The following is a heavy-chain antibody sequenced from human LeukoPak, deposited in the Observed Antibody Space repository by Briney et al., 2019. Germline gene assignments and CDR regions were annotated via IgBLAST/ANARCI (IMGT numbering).Heavy chain of an antibody. J-gene: IGHJ3*02. CDR3: TKDQHDYGDYADAFDI. CDR2: ISGSGGST. V-gene: IGHV3-23*01. D-gene: IGHD4-17*01. Sequence: GGSLRLSCAASGFTFSSYWMSWVRQAPGKGLEWVSAISGSGGSTYYADSVKGRFTISRDNSKNTLYLQMNSLRAEDTAVYYCTKDQHDYGDYADAFDIWGQGTMVTVSS. CDR1: GFTFSSYW.